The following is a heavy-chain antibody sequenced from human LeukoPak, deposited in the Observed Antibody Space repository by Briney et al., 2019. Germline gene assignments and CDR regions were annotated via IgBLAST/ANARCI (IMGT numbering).Heavy chain of an antibody. CDR1: GYSFTSYW. V-gene: IGHV5-51*01. D-gene: IGHD3-9*01. CDR2: IYPGDSDT. CDR3: ARLSSYYDILTGYYMYWYFDL. Sequence: GESLKISCKGSGYSFTSYWIGWVRHMPGKGLEWMGIIYPGDSDTRYSPSFQGQVTISADKSISTAYLQWSSLKASDTAMYYCARLSSYYDILTGYYMYWYFDLWGRGTLVTVSS. J-gene: IGHJ2*01.